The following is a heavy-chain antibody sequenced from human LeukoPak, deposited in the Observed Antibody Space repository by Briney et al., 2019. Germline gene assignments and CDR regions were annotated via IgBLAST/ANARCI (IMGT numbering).Heavy chain of an antibody. V-gene: IGHV4-4*07. D-gene: IGHD1-26*01. J-gene: IGHJ4*02. CDR2: IYTSGST. CDR1: GGSISSYY. Sequence: SETLSLTCTVSGGSISSYYWSWIRQPAGKGLEWIGRIYTSGSTNYNPSLMSRVTMSVDTSKNQFSLKLSSVTAADTAVYYCARGSGYSGSYEFDYWGQGTLVTVSS. CDR3: ARGSGYSGSYEFDY.